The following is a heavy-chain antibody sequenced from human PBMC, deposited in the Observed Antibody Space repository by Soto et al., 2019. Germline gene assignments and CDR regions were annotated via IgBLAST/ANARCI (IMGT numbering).Heavy chain of an antibody. J-gene: IGHJ6*02. CDR2: IYYSGST. D-gene: IGHD3-10*01. CDR3: ARDTDSGRDYGMDV. CDR1: GGSISSGGYY. V-gene: IGHV4-31*03. Sequence: SETLSLTCTVSGGSISSGGYYWSWIRQHPGKGLEWIGYIYYSGSTYYNPSLKSRVTISVGTSKNQFSLKLSSVTAADTAVYYCARDTDSGRDYGMDVWGQGTTVTVSS.